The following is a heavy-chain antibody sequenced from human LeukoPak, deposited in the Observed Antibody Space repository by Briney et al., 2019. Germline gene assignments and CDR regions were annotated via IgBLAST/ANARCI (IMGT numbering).Heavy chain of an antibody. CDR3: TTITMVRGVIDPNWFDP. CDR1: GLTFSNAW. Sequence: GGSLRLSCAASGLTFSNAWMSWVRQAPGKGLEWVGRIKSRTDGGTTDYAAPVKGRFTISRDDSKNTLYLQMNSLKTEDTAVYYCTTITMVRGVIDPNWFDPWGQGTLVTVSS. J-gene: IGHJ5*02. CDR2: IKSRTDGGTT. V-gene: IGHV3-15*01. D-gene: IGHD3-10*01.